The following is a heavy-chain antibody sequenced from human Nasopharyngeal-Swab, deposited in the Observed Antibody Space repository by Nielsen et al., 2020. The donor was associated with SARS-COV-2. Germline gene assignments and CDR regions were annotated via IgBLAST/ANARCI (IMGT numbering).Heavy chain of an antibody. D-gene: IGHD2-15*01. J-gene: IGHJ6*02. CDR2: ISAYNGNT. Sequence: ASVKVSCKASGYTFTSYGISWVRQAPGQGLEWMGWISAYNGNTNYAQKLQGRVTMTTDTSTSTAYVELRSLRSDDTAVYYCARDSYSYCSGGSCTYYYYGMDVWGQGTTVTVSS. CDR3: ARDSYSYCSGGSCTYYYYGMDV. V-gene: IGHV1-18*01. CDR1: GYTFTSYG.